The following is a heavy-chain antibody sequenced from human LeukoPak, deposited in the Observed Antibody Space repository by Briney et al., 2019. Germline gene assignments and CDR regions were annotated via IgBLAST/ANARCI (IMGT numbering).Heavy chain of an antibody. V-gene: IGHV3-66*01. CDR1: GFTVSSNY. J-gene: IGHJ1*01. Sequence: PGGSLRLSCAASGFTVSSNYMSWVRQAPGKGLEWVSIIYSGGSTYYADSVKGRFTISRDNSKNTLYLQMNSLRAEDTAVYYCAKGPYYDILTGYRAEYFQHWGQGTLVTVSS. CDR2: IYSGGST. D-gene: IGHD3-9*01. CDR3: AKGPYYDILTGYRAEYFQH.